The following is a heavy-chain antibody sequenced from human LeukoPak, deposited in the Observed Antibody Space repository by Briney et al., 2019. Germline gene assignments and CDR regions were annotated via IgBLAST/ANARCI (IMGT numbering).Heavy chain of an antibody. CDR2: IKQDGSEK. Sequence: GGSLRLSCAASGFTFNNAWMSWVRQAPGKGLEWVANIKQDGSEKYYVDSVKGRFTISRDNAKNSLYLQMNSLRAEDTAVYYCARGQWLDLYWGQGTLVTVSS. J-gene: IGHJ4*02. CDR1: GFTFNNAW. CDR3: ARGQWLDLY. V-gene: IGHV3-7*04. D-gene: IGHD6-19*01.